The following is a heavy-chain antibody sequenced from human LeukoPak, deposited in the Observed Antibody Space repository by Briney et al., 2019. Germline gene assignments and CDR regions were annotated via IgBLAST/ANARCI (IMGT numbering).Heavy chain of an antibody. D-gene: IGHD3-10*01. V-gene: IGHV3-23*01. CDR1: GFTFSSYA. J-gene: IGHJ4*02. CDR2: ISGSGGST. CDR3: AKPYYYGSGSYPIDY. Sequence: GGSLRLSCAASGFTFSSYAMSWVRQAPGKGLEWVSGISGSGGSTYYADSVKGRFTISRDNSRNTLYLQMNSPRAEDTVVYYCAKPYYYGSGSYPIDYWGQGTLVTVSS.